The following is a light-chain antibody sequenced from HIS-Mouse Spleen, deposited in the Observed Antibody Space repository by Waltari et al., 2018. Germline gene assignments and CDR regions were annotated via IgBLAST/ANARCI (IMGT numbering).Light chain of an antibody. CDR3: YSTDSSGNHRV. J-gene: IGLJ2*01. V-gene: IGLV3-10*01. Sequence: SYELTQPPSVSVSPGQTARITCSGDALPKKYAYWYQQKSGQAPVLVNYEDSKRTSGIPERVSGSSSGTMATLTISGAQVEDEADYYCYSTDSSGNHRVFGGGTKLTVL. CDR1: ALPKKY. CDR2: EDS.